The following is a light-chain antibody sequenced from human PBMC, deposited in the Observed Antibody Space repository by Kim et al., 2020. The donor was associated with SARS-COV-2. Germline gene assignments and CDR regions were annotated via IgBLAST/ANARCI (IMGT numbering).Light chain of an antibody. CDR2: QDS. J-gene: IGLJ1*01. Sequence: PGQKANITCSGDKLGDKYACWYQQKPGQSPVLVIYQDSKRPSGIPERFSGSNSGNTATLTISGTQAMDEADYYCQAWDSSTHNYVFGTGTKVTVL. CDR3: QAWDSSTHNYV. V-gene: IGLV3-1*01. CDR1: KLGDKY.